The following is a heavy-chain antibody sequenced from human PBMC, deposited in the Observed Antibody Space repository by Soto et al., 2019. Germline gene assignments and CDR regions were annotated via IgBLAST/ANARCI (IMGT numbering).Heavy chain of an antibody. D-gene: IGHD3-22*01. V-gene: IGHV3-15*01. J-gene: IGHJ6*02. CDR2: IKSKSDGGTT. Sequence: GGSLRLSCAASGFTFTNAWMSWVRQAPGKGLEWVGRIKSKSDGGTTEYAAPVKGRFTISRDDSKKTLYMQMNSLKIEDTAVYYCTTETESSGYYYYGMDVWGQGTTVTVSS. CDR1: GFTFTNAW. CDR3: TTETESSGYYYYGMDV.